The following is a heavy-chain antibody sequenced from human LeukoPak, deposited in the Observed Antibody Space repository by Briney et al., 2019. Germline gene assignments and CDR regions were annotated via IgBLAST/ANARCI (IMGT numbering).Heavy chain of an antibody. CDR3: ARWYYDSVDY. V-gene: IGHV4-34*01. Sequence: PSETLSLTCAVYGGSFSGYYWSWIRQPPGKGLEWIGEINHSGSTNYNPSLKSRVTISVDTSKNQFSLKLSSVTAADTAVYYCARWYYDSVDYWGQGTLVTVSS. J-gene: IGHJ4*02. D-gene: IGHD3-22*01. CDR1: GGSFSGYY. CDR2: INHSGST.